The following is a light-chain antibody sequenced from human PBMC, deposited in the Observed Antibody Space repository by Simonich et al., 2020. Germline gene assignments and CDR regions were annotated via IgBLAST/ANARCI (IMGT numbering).Light chain of an antibody. Sequence: AIQLTQSPSSLSASVGDKVTITCPASKGISSALAWYQQKPGKAPKLLIYAASSLESGVPSRFSCSGSGTDFTLTISSLQPEDFATYYCQQFNSYSLITFGQGTRLEIK. V-gene: IGKV1-13*02. CDR3: QQFNSYSLIT. J-gene: IGKJ5*01. CDR1: KGISSA. CDR2: AAS.